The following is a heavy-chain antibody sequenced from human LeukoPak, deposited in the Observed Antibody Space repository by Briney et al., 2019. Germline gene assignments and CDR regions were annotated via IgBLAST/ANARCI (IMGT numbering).Heavy chain of an antibody. V-gene: IGHV5-51*01. CDR2: IYLGDSKT. D-gene: IGHD3-22*01. CDR3: ARLLPYYYEISGYPDTYYFDG. Sequence: GASLKFSCKGSGYSFTSYWIGWVRQMPGKGLEWMGIIYLGDSKTRYSTSFQGQATTPADKPITPAYLQWSSLKASDTAMYYCARLLPYYYEISGYPDTYYFDGGGEGTLVTVS. CDR1: GYSFTSYW. J-gene: IGHJ4*02.